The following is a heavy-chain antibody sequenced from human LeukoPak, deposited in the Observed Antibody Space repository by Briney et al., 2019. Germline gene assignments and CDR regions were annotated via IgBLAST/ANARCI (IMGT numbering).Heavy chain of an antibody. CDR2: IYYSGST. CDR1: GGSISSSSYY. V-gene: IGHV4-39*01. J-gene: IGHJ4*02. CDR3: AGQYYDFWSGYFPLDY. Sequence: SETLSLTCTVSGGSISSSSYYWGWIRQPPGKGLEWIGSIYYSGSTYYNPSLKSRVTISVDTSKNQFSLKLSSVTAADTAVYYWAGQYYDFWSGYFPLDYWGQGTLVTVSS. D-gene: IGHD3-3*01.